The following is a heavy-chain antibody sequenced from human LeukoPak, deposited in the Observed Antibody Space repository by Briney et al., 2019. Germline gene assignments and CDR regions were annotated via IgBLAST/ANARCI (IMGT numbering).Heavy chain of an antibody. V-gene: IGHV3-30*02. D-gene: IGHD3-10*01. CDR3: AKDPTLLWFGELCYFDY. J-gene: IGHJ4*02. CDR2: IRYDGSNK. CDR1: GFTFSSYG. Sequence: GGSLRLSCAASGFTFSSYGMHWARQAPGKGLEWVAFIRYDGSNKYYADSVKGRFTISRDNSKNTLYLQMNSLRAEDTAVYYCAKDPTLLWFGELCYFDYWGQGTLVTVSS.